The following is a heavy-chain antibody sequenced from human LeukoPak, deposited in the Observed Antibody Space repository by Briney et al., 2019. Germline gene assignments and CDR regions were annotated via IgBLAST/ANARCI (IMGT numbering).Heavy chain of an antibody. CDR1: GYTFTGYY. V-gene: IGHV1-2*06. Sequence: GASVKVSCKTSGYTFTGYYMHWVRQAPGQGLEWMGRINPNSGGTNYAQKFKGRVTMTRDTSISTTYMELSRLRSDDTAVYYCARSYDTSGYSPYYFDYWGQGTLVTVSS. CDR2: INPNSGGT. J-gene: IGHJ4*02. D-gene: IGHD3-22*01. CDR3: ARSYDTSGYSPYYFDY.